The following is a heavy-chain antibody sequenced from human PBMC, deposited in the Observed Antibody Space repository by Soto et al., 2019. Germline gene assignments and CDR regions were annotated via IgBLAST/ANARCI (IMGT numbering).Heavy chain of an antibody. CDR2: ISYDGSNK. D-gene: IGHD4-4*01. CDR1: GFTFSSYG. J-gene: IGHJ6*02. CDR3: AKDRDSNFLAGMDV. Sequence: QVPLVESGGGVVQPGRSLRLSCAASGFTFSSYGMHWVRQAPGKGLEWVAVISYDGSNKYYADSVKGRFTISRDNSKNTLYLQMNSLRAEDTAVYYCAKDRDSNFLAGMDVWGQGTTVTVSS. V-gene: IGHV3-30*18.